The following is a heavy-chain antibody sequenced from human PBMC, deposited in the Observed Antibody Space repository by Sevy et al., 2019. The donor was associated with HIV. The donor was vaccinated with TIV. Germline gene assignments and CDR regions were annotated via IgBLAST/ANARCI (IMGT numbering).Heavy chain of an antibody. D-gene: IGHD3-9*01. J-gene: IGHJ6*02. CDR3: AKDFTGYNGMDV. CDR1: GIIFTSSG. Sequence: GGSLRLSCVVSGIIFTSSGMHWVRQAPGKGLEWVAVISYHGRDKLYADSVKGRFTISRDNAKNILYLQMNGLRIEDTAVYYCAKDFTGYNGMDVWGQGTMVTVSS. V-gene: IGHV3-30*18. CDR2: ISYHGRDK.